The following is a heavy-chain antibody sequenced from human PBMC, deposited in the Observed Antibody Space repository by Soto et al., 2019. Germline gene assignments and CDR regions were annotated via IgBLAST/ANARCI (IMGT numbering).Heavy chain of an antibody. CDR1: GGSISSYY. D-gene: IGHD3-3*01. Sequence: SATLSLTCTVSGGSISSYYWGWIRQPPGKGLEWIGYIYYSGSTNYNPSLKSRVTISVDTTKNQFSLKLSSVTAADTAVYYCARAHRRLYYDFWSGSPKLPNDAFDIWGQGTMVTVSS. V-gene: IGHV4-59*01. CDR3: ARAHRRLYYDFWSGSPKLPNDAFDI. J-gene: IGHJ3*02. CDR2: IYYSGST.